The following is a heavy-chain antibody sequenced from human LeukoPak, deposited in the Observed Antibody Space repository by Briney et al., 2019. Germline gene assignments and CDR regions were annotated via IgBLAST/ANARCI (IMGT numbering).Heavy chain of an antibody. Sequence: GGSVRLSCAASGFTFSSYAMSWVRQAPGKGLEWVSGISGSGGSTYYADSVKGRFTISRDNSKNTLYLQMNSLRAEDTAVYYCAKGTYYEILTGYPPYYFDYWGQGTLVTVSS. J-gene: IGHJ4*02. CDR1: GFTFSSYA. V-gene: IGHV3-23*01. CDR2: ISGSGGST. CDR3: AKGTYYEILTGYPPYYFDY. D-gene: IGHD3-9*01.